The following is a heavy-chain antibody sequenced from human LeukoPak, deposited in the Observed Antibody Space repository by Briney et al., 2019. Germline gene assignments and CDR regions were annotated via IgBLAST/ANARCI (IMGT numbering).Heavy chain of an antibody. V-gene: IGHV3-7*01. D-gene: IGHD3-10*01. CDR2: IKQDGSEK. Sequence: PGGSLRLSCAASGFTFSSYWMSWVRQAPGKGLGWVANIKQDGSEKYYVDSVKGRFTISRDNAKNSLYLQMNSLRAEDTAVYYCARDLYYYGSGSYYYYYYGMDVWGQGTTVTVSS. J-gene: IGHJ6*02. CDR3: ARDLYYYGSGSYYYYYYGMDV. CDR1: GFTFSSYW.